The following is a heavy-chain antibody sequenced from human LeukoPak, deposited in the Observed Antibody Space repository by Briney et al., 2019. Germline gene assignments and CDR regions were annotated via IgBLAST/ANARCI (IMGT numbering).Heavy chain of an antibody. CDR2: IYYSGST. Sequence: PSETLSLTCTVSGGSISSYYWSWIRQPPGKGLEWIGYIYYSGSTNYNPSLKSRVTISVDTSKNQFSLKLSSVTAADTAVYYCARRPRVGSGWYLVDYWGQGTLVTVSS. D-gene: IGHD6-19*01. V-gene: IGHV4-59*08. J-gene: IGHJ4*02. CDR1: GGSISSYY. CDR3: ARRPRVGSGWYLVDY.